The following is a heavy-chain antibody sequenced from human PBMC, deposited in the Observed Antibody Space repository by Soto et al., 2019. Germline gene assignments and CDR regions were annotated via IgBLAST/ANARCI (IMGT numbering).Heavy chain of an antibody. Sequence: SETLSLTCAVSGGSISSSNWWSWVRQPPGKGLEWIGEIYHSGSTNYNPSLKSRVTISVEKSKNQFSLKLSSATAADTAVGYCASGGGGAKGPNDYWGQGTLVTVSS. CDR3: ASGGGGAKGPNDY. V-gene: IGHV4-4*02. D-gene: IGHD3-16*01. J-gene: IGHJ4*02. CDR2: IYHSGST. CDR1: GGSISSSNW.